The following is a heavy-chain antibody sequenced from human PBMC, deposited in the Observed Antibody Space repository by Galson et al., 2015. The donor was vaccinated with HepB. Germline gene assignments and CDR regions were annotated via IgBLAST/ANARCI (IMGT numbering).Heavy chain of an antibody. CDR3: AREATYYDFWSGYFSYYYYGMDV. J-gene: IGHJ6*02. CDR2: IIPIFGTA. D-gene: IGHD3-3*01. V-gene: IGHV1-69*13. Sequence: SVKVSCKASGGTFSSYAISWVRQAPGQGLEWMGGIIPIFGTANYAQKFQGRVTITADESTSTAYMELSSLRSEDTAVYYCAREATYYDFWSGYFSYYYYGMDVWGQGTTVTVSS. CDR1: GGTFSSYA.